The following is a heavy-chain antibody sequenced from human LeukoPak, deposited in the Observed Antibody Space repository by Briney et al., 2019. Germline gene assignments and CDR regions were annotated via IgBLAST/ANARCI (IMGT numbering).Heavy chain of an antibody. CDR3: ARDYYDSSYQNWFDP. Sequence: GGSLRLSCAASGFTFSSYGMHWVRQAPGKGLEWVAFIRYDGSNKYYADSVKGRFTISRDNSKNTLYLQMNSLRAEDTAVYYCARDYYDSSYQNWFDPWGQGTLVTVSS. V-gene: IGHV3-30*02. CDR2: IRYDGSNK. CDR1: GFTFSSYG. J-gene: IGHJ5*02. D-gene: IGHD3-22*01.